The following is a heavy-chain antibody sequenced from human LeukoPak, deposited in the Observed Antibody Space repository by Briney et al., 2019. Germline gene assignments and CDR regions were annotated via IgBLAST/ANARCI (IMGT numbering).Heavy chain of an antibody. CDR3: ARDQNSLSIAVAAPFDY. D-gene: IGHD6-19*01. V-gene: IGHV3-74*01. CDR1: GFIFSSYW. J-gene: IGHJ4*02. CDR2: INSDGSST. Sequence: GSLRLSCAASGFIFSSYWMHWVRQAPGKGLVWVSRINSDGSSTSYADSVKGRFTISRDNAKNTLYLQMNSLRAEDTAVYYCARDQNSLSIAVAAPFDYWGQGTLVTVSS.